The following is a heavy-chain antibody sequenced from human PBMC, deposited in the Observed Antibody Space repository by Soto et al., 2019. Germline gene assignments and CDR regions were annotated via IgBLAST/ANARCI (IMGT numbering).Heavy chain of an antibody. Sequence: ASLKVSCKASGYTFTGYYMHWVRQAPGRGLEWMGWINPNSGGTNYAQKFQGWVTMTRDTSISTAYMELSRLRSDDTAVYYCARVGPHGYAGNTNGDAFDICGQWTMVTF. CDR1: GYTFTGYY. D-gene: IGHD6-13*01. J-gene: IGHJ3*02. V-gene: IGHV1-2*04. CDR3: ARVGPHGYAGNTNGDAFDI. CDR2: INPNSGGT.